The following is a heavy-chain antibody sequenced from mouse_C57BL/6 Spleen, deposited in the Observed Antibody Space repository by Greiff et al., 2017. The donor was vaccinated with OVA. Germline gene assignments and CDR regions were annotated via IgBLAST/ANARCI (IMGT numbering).Heavy chain of an antibody. Sequence: EVMLVESGGGLVKPGGSLKLSCAASGFTFSDYGMHWVRQAPEKGLEWVAYISSGSSTIYYADTVKGRFTISRDNAKNTLFLQMTSLRSEDTAMYYCARPRSNYYYAMDYWGQGTSVTVSS. CDR2: ISSGSSTI. D-gene: IGHD2-5*01. CDR3: ARPRSNYYYAMDY. CDR1: GFTFSDYG. V-gene: IGHV5-17*01. J-gene: IGHJ4*01.